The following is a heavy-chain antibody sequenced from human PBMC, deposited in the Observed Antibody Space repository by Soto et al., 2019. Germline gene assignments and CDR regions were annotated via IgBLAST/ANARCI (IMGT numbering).Heavy chain of an antibody. J-gene: IGHJ5*02. CDR1: GFIFSDYY. D-gene: IGHD1-1*01. Sequence: PGGSLRLSCAASGFIFSDYYMSWIRQAPGKGLEWLAYISRDGNAIFYADSVIGRFTVSRDNAKNSLFLQMDDLRAEDTAMFFCARGAEVSSLTKWFDPWGQGTLVTVSS. CDR2: ISRDGNAI. V-gene: IGHV3-11*01. CDR3: ARGAEVSSLTKWFDP.